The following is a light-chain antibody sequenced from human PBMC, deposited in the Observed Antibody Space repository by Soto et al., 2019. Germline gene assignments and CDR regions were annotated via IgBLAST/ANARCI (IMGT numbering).Light chain of an antibody. V-gene: IGLV2-8*01. CDR3: SSYAGSNNLV. Sequence: QSALTQPPSASGSPGQSVTISCTGTSSDVGGYHYVSWYQQHPGKAPKLMIHEVTKRPSGVPDRFSGSKSGNTASLTVSGLQDEDEADYYCSSYAGSNNLVFGGGTKLTVL. CDR1: SSDVGGYHY. CDR2: EVT. J-gene: IGLJ2*01.